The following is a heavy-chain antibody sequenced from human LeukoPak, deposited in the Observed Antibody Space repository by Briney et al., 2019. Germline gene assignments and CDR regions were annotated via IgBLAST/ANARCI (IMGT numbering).Heavy chain of an antibody. V-gene: IGHV4-34*01. Sequence: NPSETLSLTCAVYGGSLSGYYWSWIRQPPGKGLEWIGEINHSGSTNYNPSLKSRVTISVDTSKNQFSLKLSSVTAADTAVYYCARRDYDLQPHPRAYYFDYWGQGTLVTVSS. CDR1: GGSLSGYY. D-gene: IGHD3-22*01. CDR2: INHSGST. J-gene: IGHJ4*02. CDR3: ARRDYDLQPHPRAYYFDY.